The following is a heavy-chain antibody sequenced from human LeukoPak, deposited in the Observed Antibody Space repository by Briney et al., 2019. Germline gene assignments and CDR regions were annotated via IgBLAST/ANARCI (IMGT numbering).Heavy chain of an antibody. V-gene: IGHV3-49*04. Sequence: GGSLRLSCAASGFTFSSYEMNWVRQAPGKGLEWVGFIRSKAYGGTTEYAASVKGRFTISRDDSKSIAYLQMNSLKTEDTAVYYCTRDRSPYTIFGVVPIDYWGQGTLVTVSS. CDR3: TRDRSPYTIFGVVPIDY. D-gene: IGHD3-3*01. CDR2: IRSKAYGGTT. CDR1: GFTFSSYE. J-gene: IGHJ4*02.